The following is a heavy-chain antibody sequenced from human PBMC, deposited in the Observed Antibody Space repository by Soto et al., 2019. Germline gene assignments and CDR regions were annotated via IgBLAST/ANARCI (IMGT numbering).Heavy chain of an antibody. CDR3: ARDSGPAGGGACDI. CDR1: GFTFSTHA. D-gene: IGHD6-25*01. CDR2: VDVGGGST. V-gene: IGHV3-23*01. Sequence: EVQLLESGGGLVQPGGSLRLSCAASGFTFSTHAMIWVRQAPGKGLNWVSTVDVGGGSTYYTDSVKGRFTVSRDNSKNTVYLPLNTLRAEHTAIYFCARDSGPAGGGACDIWGQGTMVTVSS. J-gene: IGHJ3*02.